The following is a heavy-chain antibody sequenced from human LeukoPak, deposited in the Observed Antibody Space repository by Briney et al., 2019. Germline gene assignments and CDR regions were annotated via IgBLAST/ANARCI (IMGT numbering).Heavy chain of an antibody. J-gene: IGHJ3*02. CDR2: ISPNSGGT. D-gene: IGHD2-15*01. V-gene: IGHV1-2*04. CDR3: ARDRSYCSGGSCATPVAFDI. Sequence: ASVNVSCKASGYTFTGYYMHWVRQAPGQGLEWMGWISPNSGGTNYAQKFQGWVTMTRDTSISTAYMELSRLRSDDTAVYYCARDRSYCSGGSCATPVAFDIWGQGTMVTVSS. CDR1: GYTFTGYY.